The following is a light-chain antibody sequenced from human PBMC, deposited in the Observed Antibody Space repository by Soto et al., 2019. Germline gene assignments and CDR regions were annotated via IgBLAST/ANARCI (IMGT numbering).Light chain of an antibody. J-gene: IGKJ1*01. V-gene: IGKV3-15*01. Sequence: EIVLTQSPGTLSLSPGERATLSFMASQSVSNNYLAWYQQKPGQAPRLLIYGASTRATGIPARFSGSGSGTDFTLTISSLQSEDFAVYYCQQFNNWPRTFGQGTKVDIK. CDR3: QQFNNWPRT. CDR1: QSVSNN. CDR2: GAS.